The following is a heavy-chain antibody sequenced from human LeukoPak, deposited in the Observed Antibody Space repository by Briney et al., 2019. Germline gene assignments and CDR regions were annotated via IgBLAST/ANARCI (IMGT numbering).Heavy chain of an antibody. V-gene: IGHV1-8*01. CDR3: ASSYSVTYYYYYGMDV. CDR1: GYTFTSYD. Sequence: ASVTVSCKASGYTFTSYDINWVRQATGQGLEWMGWMSPNSGNTGYAQKFQGRVTMTRNTSISTAYMELSSLRSEDTAVYYCASSYSVTYYYYYGMDVWGQGTTVTVSS. D-gene: IGHD1-26*01. CDR2: MSPNSGNT. J-gene: IGHJ6*02.